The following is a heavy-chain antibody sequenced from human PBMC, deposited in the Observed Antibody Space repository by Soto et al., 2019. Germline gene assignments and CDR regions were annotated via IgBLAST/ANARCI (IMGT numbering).Heavy chain of an antibody. J-gene: IGHJ6*02. Sequence: GGSLRLSCAASGFTFSSYALRWVRQAPGKGLEWVTTMSYGGANRYYADSVKGRFTISRDNSKSSLFLQMNSLRAEDTAVYYCARDIRSYYYGMDVWGQGTTVTVSS. CDR1: GFTFSSYA. CDR2: MSYGGANR. CDR3: ARDIRSYYYGMDV. D-gene: IGHD2-21*01. V-gene: IGHV3-30-3*01.